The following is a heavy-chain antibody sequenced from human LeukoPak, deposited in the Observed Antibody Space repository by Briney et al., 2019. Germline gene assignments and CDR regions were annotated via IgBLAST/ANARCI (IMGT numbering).Heavy chain of an antibody. D-gene: IGHD4-17*01. CDR2: MKGDGSEI. V-gene: IGHV3-7*01. CDR3: ARTTMTTVTNYYYYYMDV. J-gene: IGHJ6*03. Sequence: GGSLRLSCAASGFTLSTYWMTWVRQAPGKGLEWVANMKGDGSEIHYVDSVKDRFTISRDNAKNSLHLQMNSLRAEDTAVYYCARTTMTTVTNYYYYYMDVWGKGTTVTVSS. CDR1: GFTLSTYW.